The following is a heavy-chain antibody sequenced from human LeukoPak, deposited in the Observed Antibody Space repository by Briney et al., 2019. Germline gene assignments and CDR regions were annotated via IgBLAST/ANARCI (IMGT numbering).Heavy chain of an antibody. D-gene: IGHD2-2*01. CDR1: GFTFSDYY. Sequence: GGSLRPSCAASGFTFSDYYMSWIRQAPGKVLEWVSYISSNGSTIYYADSVKGRFTISRDNAKNSLYLQMNSLRAEDTAVYYCARDRVGYCSSTSCYNYYYGMDVWGQGTTVTVSS. CDR3: ARDRVGYCSSTSCYNYYYGMDV. CDR2: ISSNGSTI. J-gene: IGHJ6*02. V-gene: IGHV3-11*01.